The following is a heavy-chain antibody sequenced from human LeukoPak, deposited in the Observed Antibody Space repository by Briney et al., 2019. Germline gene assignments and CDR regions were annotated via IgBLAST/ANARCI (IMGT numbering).Heavy chain of an antibody. D-gene: IGHD3-3*01. CDR3: ARGRRFLEWLFSSFDY. CDR1: GFTFSSYW. J-gene: IGHJ4*02. Sequence: GGSLRLSCAASGFTFSSYWMSWVRQAPGKGLEWVANIKQDESEKYYVDSVKGRFTISRDNSKNTVYLQMNSLRAEDTAVYYCARGRRFLEWLFSSFDYWGQGTLVTVSS. V-gene: IGHV3-7*01. CDR2: IKQDESEK.